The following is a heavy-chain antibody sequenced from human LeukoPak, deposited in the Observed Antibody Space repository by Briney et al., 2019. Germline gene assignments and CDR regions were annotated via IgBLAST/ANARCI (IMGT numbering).Heavy chain of an antibody. J-gene: IGHJ6*03. D-gene: IGHD2-2*01. CDR3: ALMGRCSSTSCYYYYYYMDV. V-gene: IGHV1-2*02. CDR2: INPNSGGT. Sequence: ASVKVSCKASGYTFTGYYMHWVRQAPGQGLEWMGWINPNSGGTNYAQKFQGRVTMTRDTSISTAYMELSRLRSDDTAVYYCALMGRCSSTSCYYYYYYMDVWGKGTTVTVSS. CDR1: GYTFTGYY.